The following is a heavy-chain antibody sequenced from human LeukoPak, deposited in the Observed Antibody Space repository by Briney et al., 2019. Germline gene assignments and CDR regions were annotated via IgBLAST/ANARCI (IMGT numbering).Heavy chain of an antibody. D-gene: IGHD6-13*01. CDR3: ARDGSSSWYSYYGMDV. Sequence: GSSVKVSCKASGGTFSSYAISWVRQAPGQGLEWMGGIIPIFGTANYAQKFQGRVTITADESTSTAYMELSSPRSEDTAVYYCARDGSSSWYSYYGMDVWGQGTTVTVSS. CDR1: GGTFSSYA. V-gene: IGHV1-69*01. J-gene: IGHJ6*02. CDR2: IIPIFGTA.